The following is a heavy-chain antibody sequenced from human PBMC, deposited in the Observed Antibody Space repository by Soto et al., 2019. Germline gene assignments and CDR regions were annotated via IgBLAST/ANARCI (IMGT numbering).Heavy chain of an antibody. Sequence: ASVKVSCKASGYTFTSYGISWVRQAPGQGLEWMGWISAYNGNTNYAQKLQGRVTMTTDTSTSTAYMELRSLRSDDTAVYYCARRLYYYDSSGYSFDYWGQGTLVTVS. CDR2: ISAYNGNT. D-gene: IGHD3-22*01. J-gene: IGHJ4*02. CDR1: GYTFTSYG. V-gene: IGHV1-18*01. CDR3: ARRLYYYDSSGYSFDY.